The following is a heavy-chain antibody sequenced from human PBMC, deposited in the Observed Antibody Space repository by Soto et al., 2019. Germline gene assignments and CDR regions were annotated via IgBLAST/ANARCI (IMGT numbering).Heavy chain of an antibody. D-gene: IGHD3-16*01. V-gene: IGHV4-59*01. CDR1: GGSISSYY. J-gene: IGHJ6*02. Sequence: QVQLQESGPGLVKPSETLSLTCTVSGGSISSYYWSWIRQPPGKGLEWIGYIYYSGSTNYNPSLKSRVTTSVDTSKNQFSLKLSSVTAADTAVYYCAREGAARGYYYYGMDVWGQGTTVTVSS. CDR2: IYYSGST. CDR3: AREGAARGYYYYGMDV.